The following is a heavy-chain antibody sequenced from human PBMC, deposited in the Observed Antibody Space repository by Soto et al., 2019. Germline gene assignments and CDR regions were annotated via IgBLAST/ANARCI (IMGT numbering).Heavy chain of an antibody. J-gene: IGHJ4*02. V-gene: IGHV3-66*01. CDR3: AASGTTKDY. Sequence: GESLKISCAASGFTVSSNYMSWVRQAPGKGLEWVSVIYSGGSTYYADSVKGRFTISRDNSKNTLYLQMNSLRAEDTAVYYCAASGTTKDYWGQGTLVTVSS. CDR1: GFTVSSNY. CDR2: IYSGGST. D-gene: IGHD1-7*01.